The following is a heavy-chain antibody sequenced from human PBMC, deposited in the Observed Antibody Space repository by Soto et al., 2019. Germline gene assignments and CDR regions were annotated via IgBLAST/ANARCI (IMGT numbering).Heavy chain of an antibody. V-gene: IGHV4-30-4*01. CDR1: GGSVSIGDYL. CDR3: ARARGGDSGDYASLFDR. D-gene: IGHD4-17*01. Sequence: SETLSLTCTVFGGSVSIGDYLWSWIRQRPGKGLEWIGYIHDSGNTYYNPSLKSRVTISLDTSKNQFSLKVTSMTAADTAVYFCARARGGDSGDYASLFDRWGQGNLVTVSS. CDR2: IHDSGNT. J-gene: IGHJ5*02.